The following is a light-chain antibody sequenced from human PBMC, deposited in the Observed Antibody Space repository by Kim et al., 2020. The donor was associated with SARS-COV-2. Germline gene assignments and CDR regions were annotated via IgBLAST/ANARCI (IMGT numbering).Light chain of an antibody. CDR1: QYLATW. V-gene: IGKV1-5*01. CDR3: QQYKTDPYT. J-gene: IGKJ2*01. Sequence: GDTVSITCRASQYLATWVAWYQQRPGMAPKVLMYGASRLESGVPSRFSGSGSGTEFTLTISSLQPDDFATYYCQQYKTDPYTFGQGTKVEI. CDR2: GAS.